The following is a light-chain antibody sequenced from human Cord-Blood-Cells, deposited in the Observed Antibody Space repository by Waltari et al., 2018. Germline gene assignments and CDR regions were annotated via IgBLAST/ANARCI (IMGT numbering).Light chain of an antibody. CDR1: SSAVGGYNH. V-gene: IGLV2-14*01. Sequence: QSALTQPASVSGSPGQSITISCPGTSSAVGGYNHVPWYQQHPGKAPKLMIYEVSNRPSGVSNRFSGSKSGNTASLTISGLQAEDEADYYCSSYTSSSTYVFGTGTKVTVL. J-gene: IGLJ1*01. CDR3: SSYTSSSTYV. CDR2: EVS.